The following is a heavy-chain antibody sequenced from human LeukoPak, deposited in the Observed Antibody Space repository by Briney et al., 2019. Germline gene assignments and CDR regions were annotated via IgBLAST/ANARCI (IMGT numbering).Heavy chain of an antibody. D-gene: IGHD3-3*01. J-gene: IGHJ5*02. CDR2: INHSGST. V-gene: IGHV4-34*01. Sequence: SETLSLTCAVSGGSFSGYYWSWIRQPPGKGLEWIGEINHSGSTNYNPSLQSRVTISVDTSKTQFSLKLSSVTAADTAVYYCASHITIFGVVISGDWFDPWGQGTLVTVSS. CDR1: GGSFSGYY. CDR3: ASHITIFGVVISGDWFDP.